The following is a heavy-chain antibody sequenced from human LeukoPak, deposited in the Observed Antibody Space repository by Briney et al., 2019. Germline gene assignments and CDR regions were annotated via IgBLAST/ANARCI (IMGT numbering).Heavy chain of an antibody. V-gene: IGHV4-59*01. Sequence: SETLSLTCAVYVGSFSSSYWSWIRQPPGKGLEWIGYIYYSGSTNYNPSLKSRVTISVDTSKNQFSLKLSSVSAADTAVYYCARGVEDYYDSSGYGYWGQGTLVTVSS. J-gene: IGHJ4*02. CDR2: IYYSGST. CDR3: ARGVEDYYDSSGYGY. CDR1: VGSFSSSY. D-gene: IGHD3-22*01.